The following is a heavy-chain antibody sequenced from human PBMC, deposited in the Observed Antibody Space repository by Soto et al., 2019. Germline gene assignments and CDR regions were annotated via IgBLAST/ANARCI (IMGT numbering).Heavy chain of an antibody. CDR3: VRVVKGALRYFDWYFDY. Sequence: GSLRLSCAASGFTFSRHWIHWVRQAPGQGLVWVSRTKTDGTTSYADSVKGRFTISRDNAKNSLYLQMNTLRAEDTAVYYCVRVVKGALRYFDWYFDYWGQGTLVTVSS. D-gene: IGHD3-9*01. CDR2: TKTDGTT. J-gene: IGHJ4*02. CDR1: GFTFSRHW. V-gene: IGHV3-74*01.